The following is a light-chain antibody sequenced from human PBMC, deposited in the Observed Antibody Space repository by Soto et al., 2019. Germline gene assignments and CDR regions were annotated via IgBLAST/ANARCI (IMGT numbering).Light chain of an antibody. V-gene: IGKV3-11*01. J-gene: IGKJ1*01. CDR1: QSIISS. CDR2: NNS. CDR3: HQRSNWWT. Sequence: EIVLTQSPPTLSLSPGEKATLSCRASQSIISSLAWYQQKPGQAPRVLIYNNSTRATGIPARFSGSGSGTDFTLTISSLEPEDFAVYYCHQRSNWWTFGQGTKVDIK.